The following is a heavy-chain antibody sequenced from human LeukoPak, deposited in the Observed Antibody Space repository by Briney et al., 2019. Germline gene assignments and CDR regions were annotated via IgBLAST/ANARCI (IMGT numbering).Heavy chain of an antibody. J-gene: IGHJ5*02. Sequence: SETLSLTCTVSGGSISSSSDYWGWIRQPPGKGLEWIANIYYSGSTFYNPSLKCRVTISVDTSKNQFSLKLSSVTAADTAVYYWARRPGSSSSRWFDPWGQGTLVTVSS. CDR3: ARRPGSSSSRWFDP. CDR1: GGSISSSSDY. CDR2: IYYSGST. D-gene: IGHD6-6*01. V-gene: IGHV4-39*01.